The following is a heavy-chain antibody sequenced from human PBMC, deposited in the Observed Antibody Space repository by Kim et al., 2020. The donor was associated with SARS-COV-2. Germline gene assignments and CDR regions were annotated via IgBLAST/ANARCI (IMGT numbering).Heavy chain of an antibody. V-gene: IGHV4-59*13. CDR3: ARGASSFGY. CDR2: IYYTGDT. Sequence: SETLSLTCTVSAGSISSCYWTWIRQPPGKGLEWIGYIYYTGDTNYNPSLESRVTISVDTSKNQFSLKLSSVTAADTAVYYCARGASSFGYWGQGTLVTAS. J-gene: IGHJ4*02. CDR1: AGSISSCY.